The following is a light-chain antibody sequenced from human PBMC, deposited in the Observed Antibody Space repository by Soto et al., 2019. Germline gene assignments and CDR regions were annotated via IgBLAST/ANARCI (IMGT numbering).Light chain of an antibody. V-gene: IGLV2-14*01. CDR1: SSDIGVYAY. Sequence: QSALTQPASVSGSPGQSITMSCTGASSDIGVYAYVSWYQHHPGEAPKLLIYDVTHRPSGVSNRFTASKSGNTASLTISGLQAEDEADYYCSSYTSRNTAVFGGGTKVTVL. CDR3: SSYTSRNTAV. CDR2: DVT. J-gene: IGLJ2*01.